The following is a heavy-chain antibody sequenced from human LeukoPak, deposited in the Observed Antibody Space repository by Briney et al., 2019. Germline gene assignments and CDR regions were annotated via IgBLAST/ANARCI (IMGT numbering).Heavy chain of an antibody. D-gene: IGHD5-18*01. V-gene: IGHV3-53*01. CDR3: ARVVKDTAMVPYYYYGMDV. CDR1: GFTVSSNY. Sequence: GGSLRLSCAASGFTVSSNYMSWVRQAPGKGLEWVSVIYSGGSTYYADSVKGRFTISRDNSKNTLYLQMNSLRAEDTAVYYCARVVKDTAMVPYYYYGMDVWGQGTTVTVSS. CDR2: IYSGGST. J-gene: IGHJ6*02.